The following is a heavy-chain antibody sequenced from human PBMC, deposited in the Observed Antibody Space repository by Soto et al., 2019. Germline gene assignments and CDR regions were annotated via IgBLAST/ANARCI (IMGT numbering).Heavy chain of an antibody. V-gene: IGHV1-24*01. CDR1: GYTLTELS. CDR3: ATKEYNWNHPFDP. J-gene: IGHJ5*02. CDR2: FDPEDGET. D-gene: IGHD1-20*01. Sequence: ASVKVSCKVSGYTLTELSMHWVRQAPGKGLEWMGGFDPEDGETIYAQKFPGRVTMTEDTSTDTAYMELSSLRSEDTAVYYCATKEYNWNHPFDPWGQGTLVTVSS.